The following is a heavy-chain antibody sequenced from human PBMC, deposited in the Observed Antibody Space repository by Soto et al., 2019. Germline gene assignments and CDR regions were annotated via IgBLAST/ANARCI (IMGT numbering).Heavy chain of an antibody. CDR2: IYHSGST. J-gene: IGHJ5*02. CDR3: AGVRGPYCGGECYPPTPNWFDP. Sequence: QLQLQESGSGLVKPSQTLSLTCAVSGGSISSGGYSWNWIRQQPGKGLEWIGSIYHSGSTYYNPSLKSRVTISVDRSKSQFSLNLSSVTAADSAVYYCAGVRGPYCGGECYPPTPNWFDPWGQGTLVTVSS. D-gene: IGHD2-21*01. V-gene: IGHV4-30-2*01. CDR1: GGSISSGGYS.